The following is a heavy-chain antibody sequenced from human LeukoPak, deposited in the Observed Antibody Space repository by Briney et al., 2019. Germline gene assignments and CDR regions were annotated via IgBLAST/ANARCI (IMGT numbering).Heavy chain of an antibody. CDR2: IYSGGST. Sequence: PGGSLRLSCAASGFTVSSNYMSWVRQAPGKGLEWVSVIYSGGSTYYADSVKGRFTISRDNSKNTLYLQMNSLRAEDTAVYYCAKPPIPRRQYYFDYWGQGTLVTVSS. CDR1: GFTVSSNY. J-gene: IGHJ4*02. CDR3: AKPPIPRRQYYFDY. V-gene: IGHV3-66*04.